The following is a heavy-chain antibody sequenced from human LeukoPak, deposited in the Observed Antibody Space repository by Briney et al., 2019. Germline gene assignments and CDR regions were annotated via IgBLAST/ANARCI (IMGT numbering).Heavy chain of an antibody. CDR2: ISAYNGNT. CDR3: ARVMYSSGPSDAFDI. J-gene: IGHJ3*02. V-gene: IGHV1-18*01. D-gene: IGHD6-19*01. CDR1: GYTFTSYG. Sequence: ASVNVSCKASGYTFTSYGISWVRQAPGQGLEWMGWISAYNGNTNYAQKLQGRVTMTTDTSTSTAYMELRSLRSDDTAVYYCARVMYSSGPSDAFDIWGQGTMVTVSS.